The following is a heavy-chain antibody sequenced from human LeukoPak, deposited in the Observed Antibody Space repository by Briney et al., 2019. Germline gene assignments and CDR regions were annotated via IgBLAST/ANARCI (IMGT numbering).Heavy chain of an antibody. CDR1: GYTFTSYD. Sequence: GASVKVSCKASGYTFTSYDINWVRQATGQGLEWMGWMNPNSGNTGYAQKFQGRVTMTRNTSISTAYMELSSLRSEDTAVYYCARNLRRYSSSWFHDAFDIWGQGTMVTVSS. V-gene: IGHV1-8*01. CDR3: ARNLRRYSSSWFHDAFDI. CDR2: MNPNSGNT. D-gene: IGHD6-13*01. J-gene: IGHJ3*02.